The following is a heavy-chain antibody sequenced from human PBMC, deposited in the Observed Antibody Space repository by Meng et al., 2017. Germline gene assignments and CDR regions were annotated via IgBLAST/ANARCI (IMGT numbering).Heavy chain of an antibody. V-gene: IGHV3-30*16. CDR2: ITKDGSRK. J-gene: IGHJ4*02. Sequence: QGQVVESGGTVVPPGRSLTLSCAASGLIFSNYEMHWVRQAPGKGLEWVACITKDGSRKYYLGSVRGRFTISRDNSKNTLYLEMNSLRSEDTALYYCARDFDYWGQGTLVTVSS. CDR3: ARDFDY. CDR1: GLIFSNYE.